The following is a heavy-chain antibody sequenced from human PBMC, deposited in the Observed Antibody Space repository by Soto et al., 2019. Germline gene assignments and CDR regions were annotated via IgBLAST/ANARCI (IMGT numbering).Heavy chain of an antibody. Sequence: ASVKVSCKASGVTFSRYAISWVRQAPGQGLEWMGGIIPIFGTANYAQKFQGRVTITADKSTSTAYMELSSLRSEDTAVYYCARDFDPGAFDIWGQGTMVTVSS. CDR2: IIPIFGTA. V-gene: IGHV1-69*06. CDR1: GVTFSRYA. CDR3: ARDFDPGAFDI. J-gene: IGHJ3*02.